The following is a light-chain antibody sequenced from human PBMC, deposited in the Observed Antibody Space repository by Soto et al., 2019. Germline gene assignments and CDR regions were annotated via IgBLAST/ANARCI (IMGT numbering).Light chain of an antibody. J-gene: IGLJ2*01. CDR3: TSYTTTSAVI. V-gene: IGLV2-14*01. CDR1: SSDIGRYNY. CDR2: EVS. Sequence: QSVLRQPASVSGSPGQSITISCTGTSSDIGRYNYVSWYQQHPGMAPQLLIYEVSDRPSGVSNRFSGSKSGNTASLTISGLQAEDEADYFCTSYTTTSAVIFGGGTKSPS.